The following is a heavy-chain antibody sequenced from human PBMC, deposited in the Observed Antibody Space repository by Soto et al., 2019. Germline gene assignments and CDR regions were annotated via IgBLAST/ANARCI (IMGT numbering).Heavy chain of an antibody. V-gene: IGHV3-23*01. Sequence: EVQLLESGGGLVQPGGSLRLSCAASGFTFSGFYMNWVRQAPGKGLEWVSAISNSGDKTHYADSVMGRFTISSDNSKNTLFLQMNSLRAEDTAIYYCVKDVWAQWGQGTLVTVSS. CDR2: ISNSGDKT. CDR3: VKDVWAQ. D-gene: IGHD7-27*01. J-gene: IGHJ4*02. CDR1: GFTFSGFY.